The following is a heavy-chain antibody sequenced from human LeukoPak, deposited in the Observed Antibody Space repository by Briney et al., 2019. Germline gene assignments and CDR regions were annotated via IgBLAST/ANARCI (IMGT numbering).Heavy chain of an antibody. J-gene: IGHJ4*02. V-gene: IGHV3-23*01. CDR3: ARDERSIQFNY. Sequence: GGSLRLSCVASGFTFSNYGMNWVRQAPGKGLEWVSGIVGSGVTTYYADSVKGRFTISRDNSKSTLYLRLNSLRAEDTAIYYCARDERSIQFNYWGQGTLVTVSS. D-gene: IGHD2-21*01. CDR2: IVGSGVTT. CDR1: GFTFSNYG.